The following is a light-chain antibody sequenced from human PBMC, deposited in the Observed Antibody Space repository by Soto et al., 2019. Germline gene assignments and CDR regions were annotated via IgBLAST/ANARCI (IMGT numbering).Light chain of an antibody. CDR3: QQYGSSPQT. Sequence: DIQLTQSPSFLSASVGYRFTITCRASQGISSYLAWYQQKPGKAPKLLIHAASTLQSGVPSRFSGSGSGTEFTLTISSLQPEDFATYYCQQYGSSPQTFGQGTKVDIK. J-gene: IGKJ1*01. CDR2: AAS. V-gene: IGKV1-9*01. CDR1: QGISSY.